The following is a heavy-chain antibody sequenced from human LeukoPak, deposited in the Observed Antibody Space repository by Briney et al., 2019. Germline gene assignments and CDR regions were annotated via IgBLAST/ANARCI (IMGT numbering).Heavy chain of an antibody. J-gene: IGHJ4*02. V-gene: IGHV3-23*01. CDR3: AKGSLDGWLVTYRYFDN. CDR2: ISGSHYNT. Sequence: GGSLRLSCAVSGFTFGNNDMTRVRQAPGKGLEWVSGISGSHYNTYYADSVKGRFTISRDNSKNTLYLQMDSLRVDDTAVYYCAKGSLDGWLVTYRYFDNWGQGTLVTVSS. CDR1: GFTFGNND. D-gene: IGHD6-19*01.